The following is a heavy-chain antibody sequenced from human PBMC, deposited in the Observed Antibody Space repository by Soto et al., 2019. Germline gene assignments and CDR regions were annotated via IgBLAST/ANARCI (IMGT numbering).Heavy chain of an antibody. CDR2: INHSGRT. V-gene: IGHV4-34*01. J-gene: IGHJ4*02. CDR3: ARVIYRYYDILTGYYVAPFYYFDY. D-gene: IGHD3-9*01. CDR1: GGSLSGYY. Sequence: SETLCLPCAVYGGSLSGYYWRWIRQPPGKGLECIGEINHSGRTNYNPSLKSRVTISVDTSKNQFSLKLSSVTAADAAVYYCARVIYRYYDILTGYYVAPFYYFDYWGQGTLVTVSS.